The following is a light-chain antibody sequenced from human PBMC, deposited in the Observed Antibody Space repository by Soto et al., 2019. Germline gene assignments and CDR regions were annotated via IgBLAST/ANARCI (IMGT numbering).Light chain of an antibody. Sequence: QSALTQPASVSGSLGQSITISCTGTTRDIAGYNYISWYQQLPGKAPKLMIYQVTIRPSGISNRFSGSKSGNTASLTISGLQAEDEADYYCTSFSSSTSLYVFGTGTKLIVL. CDR3: TSFSSSTSLYV. J-gene: IGLJ1*01. CDR1: TRDIAGYNY. V-gene: IGLV2-14*01. CDR2: QVT.